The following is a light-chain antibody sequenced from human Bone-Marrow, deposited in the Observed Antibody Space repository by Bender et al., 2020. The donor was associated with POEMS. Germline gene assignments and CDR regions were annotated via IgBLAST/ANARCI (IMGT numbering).Light chain of an antibody. Sequence: QSVLTQPASVSGSPGQSITISCTGTSSDVGGYDYVSWYQQYPDKAPKLLISDVTNRPSEISHRFSGSKSGNTASLAISGLQSEDEADYYCAAWEDSLNGWVFGGGTKLTVL. CDR1: SSDVGGYDY. J-gene: IGLJ3*02. CDR3: AAWEDSLNGWV. CDR2: DVT. V-gene: IGLV2-14*03.